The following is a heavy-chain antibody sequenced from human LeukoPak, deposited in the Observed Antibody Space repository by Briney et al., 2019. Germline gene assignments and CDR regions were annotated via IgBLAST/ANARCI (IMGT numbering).Heavy chain of an antibody. D-gene: IGHD3-9*01. CDR1: GGSIRGYS. J-gene: IGHJ6*02. Sequence: PSETLSLTCTVSGGSIRGYSWSWIRQPPGKGLEWIGYIYDSGNTNYNPSLKSRVTMSVDTSRDQFSLKVSSVTAADTAVYYCARLRYSTSYYYHGMDVWGQGTTVTVSS. V-gene: IGHV4-59*01. CDR3: ARLRYSTSYYYHGMDV. CDR2: IYDSGNT.